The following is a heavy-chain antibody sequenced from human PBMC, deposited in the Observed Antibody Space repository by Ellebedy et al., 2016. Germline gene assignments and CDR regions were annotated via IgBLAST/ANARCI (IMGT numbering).Heavy chain of an antibody. Sequence: SETLSLTXTISGGSISNYYWSWIRQPPGKGLEWIGYIHYSGSTNYNPSLKSRVTISVDTSKNQFSLKLNSVTTADTAVYYCAREGGMRGHDSSGYYYDWFDPWGQGTLVTVSS. D-gene: IGHD3-22*01. V-gene: IGHV4-59*01. J-gene: IGHJ5*02. CDR2: IHYSGST. CDR1: GGSISNYY. CDR3: AREGGMRGHDSSGYYYDWFDP.